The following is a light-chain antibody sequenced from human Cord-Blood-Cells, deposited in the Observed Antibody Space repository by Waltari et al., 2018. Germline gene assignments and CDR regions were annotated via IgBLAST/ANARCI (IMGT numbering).Light chain of an antibody. J-gene: IGLJ2*01. Sequence: QSVLTQPPSASGTPGQRVTISCSGSSSHIGSNTVNWYHQLPGTAPKLLVCTNSQRPSGVPDRFAGSKSGTSASLAISALQAEYESDYDCAAWDDSLNGVVFGGGTKLTVL. CDR1: SSHIGSNT. V-gene: IGLV1-44*01. CDR3: AAWDDSLNGVV. CDR2: TNS.